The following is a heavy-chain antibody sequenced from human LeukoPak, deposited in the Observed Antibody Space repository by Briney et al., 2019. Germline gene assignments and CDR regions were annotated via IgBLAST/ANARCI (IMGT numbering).Heavy chain of an antibody. J-gene: IGHJ4*02. CDR3: ARDRGLVVATSWDY. CDR2: NYNCGSS. CDR1: GGSISSFY. V-gene: IGHV4-4*07. D-gene: IGHD5-12*01. Sequence: SDTLSLTCTVSGGSISSFYWSWIPHPAGKGLECIGRNYNCGSSNHNPSFKRRVTLSVDTSKNQFSLLRNSLTAADTAVYYCARDRGLVVATSWDYWGQGSLVTVS.